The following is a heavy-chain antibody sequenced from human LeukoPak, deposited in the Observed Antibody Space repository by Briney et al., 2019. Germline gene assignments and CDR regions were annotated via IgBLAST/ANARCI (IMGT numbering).Heavy chain of an antibody. CDR1: GFTFSDYY. V-gene: IGHV3-11*01. Sequence: GGSLRLSCAASGFTFSDYYMSWIRQAPGKGLEWISYISSSGNTIYYVESVKGRFTISRDNAKNSLYLQMNSLRAEDTALYYCAKDMLGSSWYYFDYWGQGTLVTVSS. D-gene: IGHD6-13*01. CDR3: AKDMLGSSWYYFDY. J-gene: IGHJ4*02. CDR2: ISSSGNTI.